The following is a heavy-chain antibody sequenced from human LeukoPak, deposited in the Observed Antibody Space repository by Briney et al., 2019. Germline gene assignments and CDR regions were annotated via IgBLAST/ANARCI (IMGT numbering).Heavy chain of an antibody. CDR1: GGSISSGSYY. CDR2: IYTSGST. D-gene: IGHD6-13*01. V-gene: IGHV4-61*02. CDR3: ASGSSWLDY. Sequence: SETLSLTCTVSGGSISSGSYYWSWIRQPAGKGLEWIGRIYTSGSTNYNPSLRSRVTISVDTSKNQFSLKLSSVTAADTAVYYCASGSSWLDYWGQGTLVTVSS. J-gene: IGHJ4*02.